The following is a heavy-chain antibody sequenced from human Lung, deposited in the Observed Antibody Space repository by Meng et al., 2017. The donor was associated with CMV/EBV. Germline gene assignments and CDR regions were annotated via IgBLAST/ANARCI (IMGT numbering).Heavy chain of an antibody. CDR1: GYTFIGYN. D-gene: IGHD3-3*01. Sequence: SVXVSXXASGYTFIGYNIHWVRQAPGQGLEWMGWINPNTGATKFAERFQGRVTLTTDTSISTAYMELSRLKSDDTAVFFCARLFHTSLGTNYYYGMDVWGQRXTVTVSS. J-gene: IGHJ6*02. CDR2: INPNTGAT. CDR3: ARLFHTSLGTNYYYGMDV. V-gene: IGHV1-2*02.